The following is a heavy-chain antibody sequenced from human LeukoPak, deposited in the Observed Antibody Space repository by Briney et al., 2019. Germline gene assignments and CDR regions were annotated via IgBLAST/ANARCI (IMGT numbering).Heavy chain of an antibody. CDR2: MSGDATST. J-gene: IGHJ4*02. Sequence: GGSLRLSCAASGFTFSSFAMNWVRQAPGKGLEWVSTMSGDATSTYYADSVKGRFTISRDNSKNTLYLQMNSLRAEDTAVYYCARASGGSYDYWGQGTLVTVSS. D-gene: IGHD1-26*01. CDR3: ARASGGSYDY. V-gene: IGHV3-23*01. CDR1: GFTFSSFA.